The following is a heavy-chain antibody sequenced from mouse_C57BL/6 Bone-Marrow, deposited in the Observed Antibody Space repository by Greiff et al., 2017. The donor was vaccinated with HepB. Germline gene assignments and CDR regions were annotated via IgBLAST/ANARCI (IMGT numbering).Heavy chain of an antibody. CDR3: ARGIEGFAY. CDR2: IYPGDGDT. Sequence: VQLQQSGPELVKPGASVKISCKASGYAFSSSWMNWVKQRPGKGLEWIGRIYPGDGDTNYNGKFKGKATLTADKSSSTAYMQLSSLTSEDSAVDFCARGIEGFAYWGQGTLVTVSA. CDR1: GYAFSSSW. J-gene: IGHJ3*01. V-gene: IGHV1-82*01.